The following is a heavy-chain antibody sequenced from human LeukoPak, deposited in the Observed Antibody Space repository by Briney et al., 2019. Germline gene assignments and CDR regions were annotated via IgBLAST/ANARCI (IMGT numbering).Heavy chain of an antibody. Sequence: SQTLSLTCTVSGSSISSGDYYWSWIRQHPGRGLEWIGYIYYSGSTYYNPSPKSRVTISVDTSKNQFSPKLNSMTAADTAVYYCARDGRGRSTSCYFCSDGLDVWGQGTTVTVSS. CDR1: GSSISSGDYY. CDR3: ARDGRGRSTSCYFCSDGLDV. D-gene: IGHD2-2*01. V-gene: IGHV4-31*03. J-gene: IGHJ6*02. CDR2: IYYSGST.